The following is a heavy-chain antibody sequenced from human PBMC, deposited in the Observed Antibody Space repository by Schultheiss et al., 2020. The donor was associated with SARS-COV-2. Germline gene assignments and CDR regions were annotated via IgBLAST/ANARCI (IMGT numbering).Heavy chain of an antibody. Sequence: SETLSLTCTVSGGSISSYYWSWIRQPPGKGLEWIGSIYYSGSTYYNPSLKSRVTISVDTSKNQFSLKLSSVTAADTAVYYCARLHIAARPYWYFDLWGRGTLVTVSS. CDR3: ARLHIAARPYWYFDL. CDR2: IYYSGST. J-gene: IGHJ2*01. CDR1: GGSISSYY. D-gene: IGHD6-6*01. V-gene: IGHV4-39*01.